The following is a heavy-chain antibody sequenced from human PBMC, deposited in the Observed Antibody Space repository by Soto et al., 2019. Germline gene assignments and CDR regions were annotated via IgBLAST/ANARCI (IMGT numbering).Heavy chain of an antibody. CDR3: AKLGTMGVFDN. CDR1: GFTFSSYA. J-gene: IGHJ4*02. V-gene: IGHV3-23*01. Sequence: EVQLLESGGGLVSPGGSLRLSSAASGFTFSSYAMSWVRQAPGKGLEWLAGITFRGDYTYYADSVKGRFSLSRDNSRNRLDLQMNNLKVEDTALYYCAKLGTMGVFDNWGQGTLLTVSS. CDR2: ITFRGDYT. D-gene: IGHD1-26*01.